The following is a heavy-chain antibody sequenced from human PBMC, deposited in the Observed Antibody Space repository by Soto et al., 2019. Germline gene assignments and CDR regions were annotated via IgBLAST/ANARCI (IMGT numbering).Heavy chain of an antibody. V-gene: IGHV1-69*13. Sequence: ASVKVSCKASGGTFSSYAISWVRQAPGQGLEWMGGIIPIFGTANYAQKFQGRVTITADESTSTAYMELSSLRSEDTAVYYCAKRYGSGSYENWFDPWGQGTLVTVSS. D-gene: IGHD3-10*01. CDR3: AKRYGSGSYENWFDP. CDR2: IIPIFGTA. CDR1: GGTFSSYA. J-gene: IGHJ5*02.